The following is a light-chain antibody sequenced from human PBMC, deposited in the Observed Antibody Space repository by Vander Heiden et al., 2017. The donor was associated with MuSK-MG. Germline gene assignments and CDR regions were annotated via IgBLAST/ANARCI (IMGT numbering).Light chain of an antibody. J-gene: IGKJ1*01. Sequence: DIVMTQSPDSLAVSLGERATINCKSSQSVLYTSNNKNYLAWYQQRPGQPPKLLIYWASTRESGVPDRFSGSGSGTDFTLTISSLQAEDVALYYCQHYDSTPQTFGQGTRVEIK. CDR1: QSVLYTSNNKNY. V-gene: IGKV4-1*01. CDR3: QHYDSTPQT. CDR2: WAS.